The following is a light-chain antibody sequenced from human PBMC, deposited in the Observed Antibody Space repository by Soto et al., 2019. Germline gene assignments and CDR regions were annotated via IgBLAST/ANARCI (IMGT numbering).Light chain of an antibody. V-gene: IGKV3-20*01. CDR1: KSISSN. CDR3: QQYGRSVT. J-gene: IGKJ4*01. CDR2: GAS. Sequence: ERVMTQSPATLSVSPGERATLSCRAGKSISSNLAWYQLKPGQAPRLLIYGASTRATGIPDRFSGSGSGTDFTLTISRLEPEDFAVYYCQQYGRSVTFGGGTKVDI.